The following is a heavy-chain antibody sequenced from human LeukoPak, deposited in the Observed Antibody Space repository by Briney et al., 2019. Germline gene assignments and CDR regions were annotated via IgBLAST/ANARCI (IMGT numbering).Heavy chain of an antibody. Sequence: GGSLRLSCAASGFTLSDYWMNWVRQVPGKGPVWVSHISPDGRNIAYADSVRGRFTISRDSAKNTLYLQMNSLRAGDTAVYYGVREGGGTTPYDCWGQGTLVTVSS. CDR3: VREGGGTTPYDC. J-gene: IGHJ4*02. CDR1: GFTLSDYW. V-gene: IGHV3-74*01. CDR2: ISPDGRNI. D-gene: IGHD1-7*01.